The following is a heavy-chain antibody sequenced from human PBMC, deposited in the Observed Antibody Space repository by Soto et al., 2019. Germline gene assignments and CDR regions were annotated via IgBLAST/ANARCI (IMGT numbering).Heavy chain of an antibody. CDR3: AHNYVPPVHYYDDNSYFDY. CDR2: IYWDDDK. V-gene: IGHV2-5*02. Sequence: QITLKESGPTLVKPTQTLTLTCTFSGFSLSTSGVGVGWIRQPPGKALEWLALIYWDDDKRYSPSLKSRLTITKHTSKTHVVLTMTNMDPVDTATYCCAHNYVPPVHYYDDNSYFDYWGQGTLVTVSS. J-gene: IGHJ4*02. D-gene: IGHD3-22*01. CDR1: GFSLSTSGVG.